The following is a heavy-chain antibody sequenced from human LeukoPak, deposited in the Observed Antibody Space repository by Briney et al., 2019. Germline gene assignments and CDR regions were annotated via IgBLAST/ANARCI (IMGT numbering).Heavy chain of an antibody. CDR3: ARGPSEEQQLVPRFDY. V-gene: IGHV1-2*02. D-gene: IGHD6-13*01. CDR2: INPNSGGT. Sequence: ASVKVSCKASGYTFTGYYMHWVRQAPGQGLEWMGWINPNSGGTNYAQKFQGRVTMTRDTSISTAYMELSRLRSDDTAVYYCARGPSEEQQLVPRFDYWGQGTLVTVSS. J-gene: IGHJ4*02. CDR1: GYTFTGYY.